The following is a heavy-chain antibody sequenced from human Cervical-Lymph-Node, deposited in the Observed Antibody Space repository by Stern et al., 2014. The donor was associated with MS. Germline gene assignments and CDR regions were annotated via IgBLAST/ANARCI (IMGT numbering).Heavy chain of an antibody. CDR2: INPNGRVT. Sequence: VQLVESGPEVKKPGASVMVSCKTSGYTFTNYYIHWVRQAPGQGLEWMGIINPNGRVTASAQKFQGRLTMTRDTSTTTGYMRLITRTSEDTAMYYCTRAVGGVGREWGQGTLVFVSS. D-gene: IGHD3-16*01. V-gene: IGHV1-46*01. CDR3: TRAVGGVGRE. J-gene: IGHJ4*02. CDR1: GYTFTNYY.